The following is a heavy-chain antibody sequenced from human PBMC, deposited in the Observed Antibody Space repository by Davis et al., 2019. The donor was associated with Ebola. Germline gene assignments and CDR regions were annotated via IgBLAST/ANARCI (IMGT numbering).Heavy chain of an antibody. V-gene: IGHV3-48*03. D-gene: IGHD6-6*01. J-gene: IGHJ4*02. CDR2: ISSSGSTK. CDR3: APKKGKAARDFDH. Sequence: GGSLRLSCTASGFTFSSYEMNWVRQAPGKGLEWISYISSSGSTKYYADSVKGRFTISRDNAQNSLYLQMNSLGAEDTAIYYCAPKKGKAARDFDHWGQGTRVIVSS. CDR1: GFTFSSYE.